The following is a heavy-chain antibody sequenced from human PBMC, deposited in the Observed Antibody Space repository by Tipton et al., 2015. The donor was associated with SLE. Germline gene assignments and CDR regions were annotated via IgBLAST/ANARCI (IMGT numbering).Heavy chain of an antibody. CDR3: GRDLPPTYYYDSSGYFDY. Sequence: SLRLSCAASGFTFSNYEMNWVRQAPGKGLEWVSSISSSSSYIYYADSVKGRFTISRDNAKNSLYLQMNSLRAEDTAVYYCGRDLPPTYYYDSSGYFDYWGQGTLVTVSS. D-gene: IGHD3-22*01. V-gene: IGHV3-21*01. J-gene: IGHJ4*02. CDR1: GFTFSNYE. CDR2: ISSSSSYI.